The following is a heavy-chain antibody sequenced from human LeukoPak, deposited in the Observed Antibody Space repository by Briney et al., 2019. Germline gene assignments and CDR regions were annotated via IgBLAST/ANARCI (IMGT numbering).Heavy chain of an antibody. CDR3: ARQWLGPKYFQH. CDR1: GYSFTAFY. J-gene: IGHJ1*01. V-gene: IGHV1-2*02. Sequence: ASVKVSCKTSGYSFTAFYIHWVRQAPGQGLEWMGWIHPRRGDTNYAQKFQGRVTMTRDTSISTAYMELSRLRSDDTAVYYCARQWLGPKYFQHWGQGTLVTVSS. D-gene: IGHD6-19*01. CDR2: IHPRRGDT.